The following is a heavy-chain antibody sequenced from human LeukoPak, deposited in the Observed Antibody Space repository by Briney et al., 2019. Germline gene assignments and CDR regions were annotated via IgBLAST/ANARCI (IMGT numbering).Heavy chain of an antibody. CDR3: ARTVVVTAEHAFDI. V-gene: IGHV1-69*06. Sequence: SVTVSCKASGGTFSSYTINWVRQAPGQGLEWMGGIIPIFGTANYAQKLQGRVTITADKSTSTTYMELSSLRSEDTAIYYCARTVVVTAEHAFDIWGQGTMVTVSS. CDR1: GGTFSSYT. CDR2: IIPIFGTA. J-gene: IGHJ3*02. D-gene: IGHD2-21*02.